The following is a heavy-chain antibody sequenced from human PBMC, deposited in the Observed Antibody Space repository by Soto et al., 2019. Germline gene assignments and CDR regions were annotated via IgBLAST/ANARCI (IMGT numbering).Heavy chain of an antibody. Sequence: SETLSLTCTVSGASISSYYWSWIRQPPGKGLEWIGYIDYSGSTNYNPSLKSRVTMSLDTSKSHFSLRLSSVTPADTAVYYCARGPTVTGFDYWGQGPLVTVSS. CDR2: IDYSGST. V-gene: IGHV4-59*01. CDR3: ARGPTVTGFDY. J-gene: IGHJ4*02. CDR1: GASISSYY. D-gene: IGHD1-1*01.